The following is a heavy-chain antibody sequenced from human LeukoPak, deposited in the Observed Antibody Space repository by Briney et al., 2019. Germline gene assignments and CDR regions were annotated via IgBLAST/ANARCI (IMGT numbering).Heavy chain of an antibody. Sequence: SETLSLTCTVSGGSISSYYWSWIRQPPGKGLEWIGYIYYSGSTNYNPSLKSRVTISVDTSKNQFSLKLSSVTAADTAVYYCALGGYSSSWYWFDPWGQGTLVTVSS. CDR2: IYYSGST. J-gene: IGHJ5*02. D-gene: IGHD6-13*01. CDR3: ALGGYSSSWYWFDP. CDR1: GGSISSYY. V-gene: IGHV4-59*08.